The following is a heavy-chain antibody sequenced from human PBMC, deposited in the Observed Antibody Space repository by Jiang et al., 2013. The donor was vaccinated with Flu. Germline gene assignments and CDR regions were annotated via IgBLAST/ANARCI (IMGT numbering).Heavy chain of an antibody. CDR3: ARRFVGDYGSSGYYYVNAFVY. CDR1: GGSISSDSCD. CDR2: IYYSGAS. J-gene: IGHJ3*02. D-gene: IGHD3-22*01. Sequence: GSGLVKPSETLSLTCTVSGGSISSDSCDWGWIRQPPGRGVSGLGGIYYSGASHYNPSLKSRVTISVDTSKNQFSLMLSSVTAADTAVYFCARRFVGDYGSSGYYYVNAFVYLGPKGQWSSSLQ. V-gene: IGHV4-39*01.